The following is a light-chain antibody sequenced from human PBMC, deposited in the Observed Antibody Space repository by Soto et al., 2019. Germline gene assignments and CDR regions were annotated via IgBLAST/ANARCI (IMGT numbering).Light chain of an antibody. CDR2: GAS. CDR1: QSVSSN. V-gene: IGKV3-15*01. Sequence: IVMTQSPATLSVSPGERATLSCRASQSVSSNLAWYQQKLGQAPRLLIYGASTRATGIPARFSGSGSKTEFTLTISSLQSEDFAVYYCQQYSIWPYTFGQGTKLEIK. J-gene: IGKJ2*01. CDR3: QQYSIWPYT.